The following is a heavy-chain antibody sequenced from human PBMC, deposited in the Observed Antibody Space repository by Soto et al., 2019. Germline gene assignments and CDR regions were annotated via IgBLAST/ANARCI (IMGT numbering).Heavy chain of an antibody. Sequence: QLQLQESGSGLVKPSQTLSLTCAVSGGSISSGGYSWSWIRQPPGKGLEWIGYIYHSGSTYYNPSRKIRVTRSEDRSKNRFSRELSSVTAADTAVYYCAAGGGLPRYYWGQGTLVTVSS. V-gene: IGHV4-30-2*01. CDR2: IYHSGST. CDR1: GGSISSGGYS. J-gene: IGHJ4*02. D-gene: IGHD5-12*01. CDR3: AAGGGLPRYY.